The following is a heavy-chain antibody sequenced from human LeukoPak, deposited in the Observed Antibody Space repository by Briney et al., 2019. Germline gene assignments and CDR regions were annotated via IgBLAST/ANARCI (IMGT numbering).Heavy chain of an antibody. D-gene: IGHD2-8*01. CDR2: IIPILGIA. CDR3: ARGVRYCTNGVCYRPFDY. Sequence: ASVKVSRKASGGTFSSYAISWVRQAPGQGLEWMGRIIPILGIANYAQKFQGRVTITADKSTSTAYMELSSLRSEDTAVYYCARGVRYCTNGVCYRPFDYWGQGTLVTVSS. CDR1: GGTFSSYA. J-gene: IGHJ4*02. V-gene: IGHV1-69*04.